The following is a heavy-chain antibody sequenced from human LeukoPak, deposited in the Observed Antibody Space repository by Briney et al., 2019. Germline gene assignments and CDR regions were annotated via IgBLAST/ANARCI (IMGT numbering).Heavy chain of an antibody. CDR1: GCSFTSYW. D-gene: IGHD6-6*01. CDR3: AISKLENYYFDY. V-gene: IGHV5-51*01. Sequence: GASLQISCKGSGCSFTSYWIGWVRQMPGKGLEWMGIIYPVDSDTSYSPSFQGQVTISADKSISTAYLQWSRLKGTNTAMYDCAISKLENYYFDYWGQGTLVTVSS. CDR2: IYPVDSDT. J-gene: IGHJ4*02.